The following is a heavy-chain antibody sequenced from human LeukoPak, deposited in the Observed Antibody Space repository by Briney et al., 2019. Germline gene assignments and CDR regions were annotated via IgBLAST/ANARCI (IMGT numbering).Heavy chain of an antibody. Sequence: PGRSLRLSCAASGFTFSSYAMHWVRQAPGKGLEWVAFISHDGSNKYHAGSVKGRFTISRDNSKNTLYLQMNSLRVEDTAVYYCARGSRAIVTTNFACGRYMDVWGKGTTVTVSS. CDR2: ISHDGSNK. J-gene: IGHJ6*03. CDR1: GFTFSSYA. V-gene: IGHV3-30*04. D-gene: IGHD5-12*01. CDR3: ARGSRAIVTTNFACGRYMDV.